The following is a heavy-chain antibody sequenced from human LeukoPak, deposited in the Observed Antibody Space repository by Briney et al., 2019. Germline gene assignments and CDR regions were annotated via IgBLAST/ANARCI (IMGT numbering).Heavy chain of an antibody. V-gene: IGHV4-39*01. CDR3: ARTRMVSDC. J-gene: IGHJ4*02. CDR2: IYGST. CDR1: GGSISTTTYY. Sequence: PSETLSLTCTVSGGSISTTTYYWGWIRQPPGKGLEWIGSIYGSTYYNPSLKSRVTISVDTSKNQFSLKLSSATAADTAVYYCARTRMVSDCWGQGSLVTVSS. D-gene: IGHD1-14*01.